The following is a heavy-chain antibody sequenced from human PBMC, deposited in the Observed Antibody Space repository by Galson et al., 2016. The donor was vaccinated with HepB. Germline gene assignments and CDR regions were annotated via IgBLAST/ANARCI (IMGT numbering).Heavy chain of an antibody. J-gene: IGHJ5*02. V-gene: IGHV4-4*02. D-gene: IGHD2-8*01. CDR2: IHHGGTT. Sequence: SETLSLTCTVSVDSISSTYWWTWVRQPPRKGLEWIGEIHHGGTTHYNPSLKSRVTISVDKSKNQFSLMLTSVTDADTAVYYCSRNGVGLRPGYQFDPWGQGPLVTVSS. CDR1: VDSISSTYW. CDR3: SRNGVGLRPGYQFDP.